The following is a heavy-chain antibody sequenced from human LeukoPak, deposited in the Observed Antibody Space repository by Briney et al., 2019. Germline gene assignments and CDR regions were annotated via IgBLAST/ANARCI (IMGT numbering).Heavy chain of an antibody. CDR1: GYTFTSYD. V-gene: IGHV1-8*01. CDR2: MNPNSGNT. D-gene: IGHD3-16*01. J-gene: IGHJ5*02. CDR3: ARGAGAGIMLNWFDP. Sequence: GASVKVSCKASGYTFTSYDINWVRQATGQGLKWMGWMNPNSGNTGYAQKFQGRVTMTRDTSITTAYMELSRLRSDDTAVYYCARGAGAGIMLNWFDPWGQGTLVTVSS.